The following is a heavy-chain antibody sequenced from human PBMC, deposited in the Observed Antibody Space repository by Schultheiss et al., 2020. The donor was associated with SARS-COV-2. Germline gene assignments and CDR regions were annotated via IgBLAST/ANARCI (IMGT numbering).Heavy chain of an antibody. CDR1: ASSIIGYY. V-gene: IGHV4-38-2*02. D-gene: IGHD5-18*01. Sequence: SQTLSLTCNVSASSIIGYYWAWIRQPPGKGLEWIGSIYHSGSFYYNPSLKSRITISVDMSENQFSLKLTSVTAADTAVYFCARAGYTAVPRYWNFDLWGRGTLVTVS. CDR3: ARAGYTAVPRYWNFDL. J-gene: IGHJ2*01. CDR2: IYHSGSF.